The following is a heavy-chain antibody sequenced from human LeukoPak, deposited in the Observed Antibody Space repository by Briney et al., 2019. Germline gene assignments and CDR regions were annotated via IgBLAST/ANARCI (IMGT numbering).Heavy chain of an antibody. J-gene: IGHJ3*02. CDR2: INPSGGST. D-gene: IGHD2-2*01. V-gene: IGHV1-46*01. CDR1: GYTFTSYY. CDR3: ARDLGYCSSTSCHDAFDI. Sequence: ASVKVSCKASGYTFTSYYMHWVRQAPGQGLEWMGIINPSGGSTSYAQKFQGRVTMTRDMSTSTVYMELSSLRSEDTAVYYCARDLGYCSSTSCHDAFDIWGQGTMVTVSS.